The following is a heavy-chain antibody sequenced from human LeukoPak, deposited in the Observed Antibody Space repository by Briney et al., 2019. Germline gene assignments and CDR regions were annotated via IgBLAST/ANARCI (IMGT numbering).Heavy chain of an antibody. V-gene: IGHV3-21*01. CDR1: GFTFSSYS. Sequence: GGSLRLSCAASGFTFSSYSMNWVRQAPGQGLEWVSSISSSSSYIYYADSVKGRFTISRDNAKNSLYLQMNSLRAEDTAVYYCARDSIVVVPAAFGMDVWGQGTTVTVSS. J-gene: IGHJ6*02. D-gene: IGHD2-2*01. CDR3: ARDSIVVVPAAFGMDV. CDR2: ISSSSSYI.